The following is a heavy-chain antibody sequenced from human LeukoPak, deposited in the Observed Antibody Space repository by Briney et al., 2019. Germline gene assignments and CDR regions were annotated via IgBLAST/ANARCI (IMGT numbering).Heavy chain of an antibody. V-gene: IGHV1-69*13. Sequence: SVKVSCKASGGTFSSYAISWVRQAPGQGLEWMGGIIPIFGTANYAQKFQGRVTITADESTSTAYMELSSLRSEDTAVYYCARVPTTFGAVFWYFDYWGQGTLVTVSS. J-gene: IGHJ4*02. CDR3: ARVPTTFGAVFWYFDY. D-gene: IGHD3-3*01. CDR2: IIPIFGTA. CDR1: GGTFSSYA.